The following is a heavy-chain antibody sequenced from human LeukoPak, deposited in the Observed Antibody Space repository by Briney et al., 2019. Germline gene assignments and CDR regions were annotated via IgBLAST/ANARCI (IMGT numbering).Heavy chain of an antibody. D-gene: IGHD3-10*01. CDR1: GFTFSSYW. CDR2: IKQDGSEK. CDR3: ARDRGHYYGSGSYVDY. V-gene: IGHV3-7*03. Sequence: GGSLRLSSAASGFTFSSYWMSWVRQAPGKGLEWVANIKQDGSEKYYVDSVKGRFTISRDNAKNSLYLQMNSLRAEHTAVYYCARDRGHYYGSGSYVDYWGQGTLVTVSS. J-gene: IGHJ4*02.